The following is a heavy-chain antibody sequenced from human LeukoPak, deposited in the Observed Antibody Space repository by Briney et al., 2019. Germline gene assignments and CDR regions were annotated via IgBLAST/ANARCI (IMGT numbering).Heavy chain of an antibody. Sequence: GGSLRLSCAASGLSFSSYAMTWVRQAPGKGLEWVSSISGSGGSTYYADSVKGRFTISRDNSKNTLHLQMNSLRAEDTAVYHCARQLGYCSDGTCYFDYWGQGTLVTVSS. CDR1: GLSFSSYA. CDR2: ISGSGGST. CDR3: ARQLGYCSDGTCYFDY. J-gene: IGHJ4*02. D-gene: IGHD2-15*01. V-gene: IGHV3-23*01.